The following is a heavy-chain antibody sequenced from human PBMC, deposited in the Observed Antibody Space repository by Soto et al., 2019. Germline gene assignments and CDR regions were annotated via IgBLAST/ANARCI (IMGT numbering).Heavy chain of an antibody. CDR3: ARSSVITMVRGVIIQPPPEDGMDV. CDR1: GGTFSSYA. Sequence: QVQLVQSGAEVKKPGSSVKVSCRASGGTFSSYAISWVRQAPGQGLEWMGGIIPIFGTANYAQKFQGRVTITADKSTSTAYMELSSLRSEDTAVYYCARSSVITMVRGVIIQPPPEDGMDVWGQGTTVTVSS. D-gene: IGHD3-10*01. V-gene: IGHV1-69*06. CDR2: IIPIFGTA. J-gene: IGHJ6*02.